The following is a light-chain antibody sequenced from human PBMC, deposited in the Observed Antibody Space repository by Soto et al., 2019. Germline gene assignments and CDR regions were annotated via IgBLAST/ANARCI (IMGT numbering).Light chain of an antibody. J-gene: IGKJ1*01. Sequence: AIQMTQSPSPLSASVGDRVTISCRASQAIYSYLVWYQQKAGQAPKLLIYDASTLQSGVPSRFSGSGSGTDFTLTISSLQSEDFALYYCQQYNSYPWTFGQGTKVDIK. CDR3: QQYNSYPWT. CDR1: QAIYSY. CDR2: DAS. V-gene: IGKV1-13*02.